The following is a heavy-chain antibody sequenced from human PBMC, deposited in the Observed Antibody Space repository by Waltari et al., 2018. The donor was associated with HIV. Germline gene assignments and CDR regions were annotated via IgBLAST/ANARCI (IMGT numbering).Heavy chain of an antibody. J-gene: IGHJ4*02. CDR3: AKEGAGPGTGWNFFDF. V-gene: IGHV3-9*01. D-gene: IGHD1-7*01. CDR2: ISGNSKTV. Sequence: EVQLEVSGAALVQPDMPIRLSCEAYGFSFDAFAMPGGRQVPGKGLEWVSGISGNSKTVGYVDSVRGRFVISRDSAKNTLYLRMNRVRVEDTAFYVCAKEGAGPGTGWNFFDFCSQGTLVTVSS. CDR1: GFSFDAFA.